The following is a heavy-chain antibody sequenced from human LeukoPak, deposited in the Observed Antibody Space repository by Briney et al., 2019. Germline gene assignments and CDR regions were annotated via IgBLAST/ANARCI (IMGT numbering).Heavy chain of an antibody. CDR2: ISGSGSST. Sequence: GGSLRLSCAASGFTFSDYGMSWVRQSPGKGLEWVSAISGSGSSTYYADSVKGRFTISRDNSKNTLYLQMSSLRPEDTAVYYCAKVVEMTTITGWFDPWGQGTLVTVSS. D-gene: IGHD5-24*01. CDR1: GFTFSDYG. J-gene: IGHJ5*02. V-gene: IGHV3-23*01. CDR3: AKVVEMTTITGWFDP.